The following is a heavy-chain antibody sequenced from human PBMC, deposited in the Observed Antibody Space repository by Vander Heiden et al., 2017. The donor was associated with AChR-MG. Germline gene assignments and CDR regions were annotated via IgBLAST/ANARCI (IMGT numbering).Heavy chain of an antibody. D-gene: IGHD3-3*01. V-gene: IGHV4-38-2*01. CDR2: IYHSGST. Sequence: QVQLQESGPGLVKPSETLSLTCAVSGYSISSGYYWGWIRQPPGKGLEWIGSIYHSGSTYYNPSLKSRVTISVDTSKNQFSLKLSSVTAADTAVYYCAVYDFWSGPKAPYWGQGTLVTVSS. CDR3: AVYDFWSGPKAPY. J-gene: IGHJ4*02. CDR1: GYSISSGYY.